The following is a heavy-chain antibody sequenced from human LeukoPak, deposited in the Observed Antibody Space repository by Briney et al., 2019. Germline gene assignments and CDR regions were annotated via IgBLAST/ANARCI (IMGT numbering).Heavy chain of an antibody. D-gene: IGHD3-22*01. CDR3: ASLADYYDSSGYRGDFDY. V-gene: IGHV4-34*01. Sequence: SETLSLTCAVYGGSFSGYYWSWIRQPPGKGLEWIGEINHSGSTNYNPSLKNRVTISVDTSKNQFSLKLSSVTAADTAVYYCASLADYYDSSGYRGDFDYWGQGTLVTVSS. CDR1: GGSFSGYY. J-gene: IGHJ4*02. CDR2: INHSGST.